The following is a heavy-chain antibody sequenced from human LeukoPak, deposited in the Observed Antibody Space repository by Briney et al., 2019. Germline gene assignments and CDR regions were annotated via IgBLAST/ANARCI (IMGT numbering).Heavy chain of an antibody. D-gene: IGHD3-10*01. CDR2: IIPIFGTA. J-gene: IGHJ5*02. CDR1: GGTFSSYA. CDR3: AREDYYGSGSLDGFHNWFDP. V-gene: IGHV1-69*05. Sequence: SVKVSCKASGGTFSSYAISWVRQAPGQGLEWMGGIIPIFGTANYAQKFQGRVTITTDESTSTAYMELSSLRSEDTAVYYCAREDYYGSGSLDGFHNWFDPWGQGTLVTVSS.